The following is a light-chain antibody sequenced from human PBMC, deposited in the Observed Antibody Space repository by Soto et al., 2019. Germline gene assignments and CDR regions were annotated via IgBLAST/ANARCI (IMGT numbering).Light chain of an antibody. V-gene: IGKV3-15*01. J-gene: IGKJ2*01. CDR1: QSVSTN. CDR3: QQYYSSPYT. Sequence: EIVMTQSPATLSVSPGERATLSCRASQSVSTNLAWYQQKPGQAPRLLIYGASTRAPGIPTRFSGSGSGTGFTLTISSLQSEDFATYYCQQYYSSPYTFGQGTKLEV. CDR2: GAS.